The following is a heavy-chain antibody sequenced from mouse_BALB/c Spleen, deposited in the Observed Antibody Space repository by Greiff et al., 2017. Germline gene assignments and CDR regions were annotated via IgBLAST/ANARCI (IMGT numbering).Heavy chain of an antibody. Sequence: QVHVKQPGAELVKPGASVKLSCKASGYTFTSYWMHWVKQRPGQGLEWIGEINPSNGRTNYNEKFKSKATLTVDKSSSTAYMQLSSLTSEDSAVYYCARLYDYDGGDYWGQGTTLTVSS. CDR3: ARLYDYDGGDY. J-gene: IGHJ2*01. V-gene: IGHV1S81*02. CDR2: INPSNGRT. D-gene: IGHD2-4*01. CDR1: GYTFTSYW.